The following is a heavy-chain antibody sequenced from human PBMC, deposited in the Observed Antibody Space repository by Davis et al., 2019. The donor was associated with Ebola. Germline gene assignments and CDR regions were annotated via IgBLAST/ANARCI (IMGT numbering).Heavy chain of an antibody. Sequence: PGGSLRLSCAASGFTVSSNYMSWVRQPPGKGLEWVSVICSGGSTYYADSVKGRFTISRDNSKNTLYLQMNSLRAEDTAVYYCARAMTTVTHYYGMDVWGQGTTVTVSS. CDR1: GFTVSSNY. D-gene: IGHD4-17*01. CDR2: ICSGGST. CDR3: ARAMTTVTHYYGMDV. V-gene: IGHV3-53*01. J-gene: IGHJ6*02.